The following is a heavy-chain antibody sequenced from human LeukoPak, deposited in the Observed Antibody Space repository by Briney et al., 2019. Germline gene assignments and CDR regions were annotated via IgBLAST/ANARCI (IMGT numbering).Heavy chain of an antibody. D-gene: IGHD4-17*01. J-gene: IGHJ3*02. CDR3: AILTVTYDAFDI. V-gene: IGHV3-43*02. CDR1: GFTFDDYA. Sequence: TGGSLRLSCAASGFTFDDYAMHWVRQAPGKGLEWVSLISGDGGSTYYADSVKGRFTISRDNSKNSLYLQMNSLRTEDTALYYCAILTVTYDAFDIWGQGTVVTVSS. CDR2: ISGDGGST.